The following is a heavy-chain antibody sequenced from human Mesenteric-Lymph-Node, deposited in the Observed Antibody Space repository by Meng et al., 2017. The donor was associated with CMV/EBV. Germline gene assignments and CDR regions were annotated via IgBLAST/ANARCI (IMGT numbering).Heavy chain of an antibody. CDR2: IYYGGIT. D-gene: IGHD3-22*01. V-gene: IGHV4-39*07. CDR1: GGSINNTDDY. CDR3: ARIVSSYYDSSIYPSVDEVTDY. Sequence: SETLSLTCLVSGGSINNTDDYWGWIRPPPGKGLECLGHIYYGGITYYNPSLKSRVTMSPDTSKNQFSLKLTSVTAADTAVYYCARIVSSYYDSSIYPSVDEVTDYWGQGTLVTVSS. J-gene: IGHJ4*02.